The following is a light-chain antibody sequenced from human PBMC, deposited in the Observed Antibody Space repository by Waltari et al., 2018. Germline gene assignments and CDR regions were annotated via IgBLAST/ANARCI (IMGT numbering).Light chain of an antibody. CDR2: KAS. CDR3: QQCNTYSFN. CDR1: QSINDL. J-gene: IGKJ3*01. Sequence: DVQMTQSPYTLSASVGDRITITCRASQSINDLLAWYQQKPGKAPRLLFQKASDLQRGVPSRVSGSGSGTEFTLTISGLQPDDFATYYCQQCNTYSFNFGPGTTVHIK. V-gene: IGKV1-5*03.